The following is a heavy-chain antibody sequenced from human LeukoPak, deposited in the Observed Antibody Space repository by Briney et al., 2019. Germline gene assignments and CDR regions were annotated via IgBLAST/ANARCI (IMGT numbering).Heavy chain of an antibody. D-gene: IGHD4-23*01. Sequence: SETLSLTCTVSGGSISSYYWSWIRQPPGKGLEWIGYIYYSGSTNYNPSLKSRVTISVDRSKNQFSLKLSSVTAADTAVYYCARVSATVVTPIFDYWGQGTLVTVSS. CDR2: IYYSGST. CDR3: ARVSATVVTPIFDY. CDR1: GGSISSYY. J-gene: IGHJ4*02. V-gene: IGHV4-59*12.